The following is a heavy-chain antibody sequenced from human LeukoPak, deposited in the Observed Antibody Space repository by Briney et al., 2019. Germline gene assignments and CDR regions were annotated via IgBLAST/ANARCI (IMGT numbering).Heavy chain of an antibody. J-gene: IGHJ5*02. CDR3: ARALAGFSFDP. Sequence: GGSLRLSCAASGFTFSDYYMSWIRQAPGKGLEWVSYISSSGTTIYYADSVKGRFTISRDNAKNSLYLQMNSLRAEDTAMYYCARALAGFSFDPWGQGTLVTVSS. CDR1: GFTFSDYY. CDR2: ISSSGTTI. D-gene: IGHD3-10*01. V-gene: IGHV3-11*01.